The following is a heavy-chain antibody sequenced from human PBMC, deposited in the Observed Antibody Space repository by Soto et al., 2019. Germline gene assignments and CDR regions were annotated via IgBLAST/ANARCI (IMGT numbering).Heavy chain of an antibody. Sequence: SETLSLTCAVVGDSLRGQSWNWIRQSPGKGLEWIGELDQSGGTNYNPSLKSRAIISDDTSKNQFSLTLTSVTAADTDVYYCAREDRYGWSGESLDVWGQGTTVTVSS. CDR3: AREDRYGWSGESLDV. D-gene: IGHD6-19*01. CDR1: GDSLRGQS. J-gene: IGHJ6*02. CDR2: LDQSGGT. V-gene: IGHV4-34*01.